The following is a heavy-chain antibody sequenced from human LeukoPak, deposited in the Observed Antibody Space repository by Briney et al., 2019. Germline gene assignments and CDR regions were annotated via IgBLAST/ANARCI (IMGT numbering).Heavy chain of an antibody. CDR3: ARDFCSTSSCHFDY. V-gene: IGHV4-61*01. CDR1: GGSVNSDNYY. D-gene: IGHD2-2*01. CDR2: ITYSGRA. J-gene: IGHJ4*02. Sequence: SETLSLTCTVSGGSVNSDNYYWTWIRQPPGKGLEWFGYITYSGRATYNRSIKSRDTMTIATSKNLFSLKLSSVTAADTAVYYCARDFCSTSSCHFDYWGQGTLVTVSS.